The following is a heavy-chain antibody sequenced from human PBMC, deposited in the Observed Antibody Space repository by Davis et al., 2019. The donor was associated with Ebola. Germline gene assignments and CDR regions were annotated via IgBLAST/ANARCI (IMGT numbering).Heavy chain of an antibody. V-gene: IGHV3-23*01. J-gene: IGHJ6*02. CDR3: AKRYSSGRLDV. Sequence: PGESLKISCAASGFSFNSNAMSWVRQAPGKGLEWVSAISGGGVSTYQADSVKGRFIISRDNSKNTLHLQMNSLRADDTAVYYCAKRYSSGRLDVWGQGTTVTVSS. CDR1: GFSFNSNA. CDR2: ISGGGVST. D-gene: IGHD6-19*01.